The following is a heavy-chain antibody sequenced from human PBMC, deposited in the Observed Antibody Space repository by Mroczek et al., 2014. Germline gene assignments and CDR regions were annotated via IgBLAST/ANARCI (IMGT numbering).Heavy chain of an antibody. J-gene: IGHJ4*02. D-gene: IGHD1-26*01. CDR3: AKDSGYSGSGLCDY. Sequence: QVQLVESGGGVVQPGRSLRLSCAASGFTFSSYGMHWVRQAPGKGLEWVAVISYDGSNKYYADSVKGRFTISRDNSKNTLYLQMNSLRAEDTAVYYCAKDSGYSGSGLCDYWGQGTLVTVSS. CDR1: GFTFSSYG. V-gene: IGHV3-30*18. CDR2: ISYDGSNK.